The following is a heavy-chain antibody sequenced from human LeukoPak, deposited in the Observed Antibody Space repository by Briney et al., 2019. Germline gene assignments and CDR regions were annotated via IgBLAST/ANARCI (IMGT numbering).Heavy chain of an antibody. CDR3: ARGLRRVQDY. Sequence: SETLSLTCAVYSGSFSGYYWSWIRQPPGKGLEWIGEINHSGSTNYNPSLKSRVTISVDTSKNQFSLKLSSVTAADTAVYYCARGLRRVQDYWGQGTLVTVSS. D-gene: IGHD1-1*01. V-gene: IGHV4-34*01. J-gene: IGHJ4*02. CDR1: SGSFSGYY. CDR2: INHSGST.